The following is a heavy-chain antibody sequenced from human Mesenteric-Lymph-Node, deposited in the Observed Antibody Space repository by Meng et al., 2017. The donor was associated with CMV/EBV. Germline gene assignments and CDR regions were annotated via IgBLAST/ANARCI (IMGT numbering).Heavy chain of an antibody. CDR3: AREGRGYDFVLRTWGYFQH. CDR2: ISGSGGST. D-gene: IGHD5-12*01. CDR1: GFTFSSYA. V-gene: IGHV3-23*01. Sequence: GESLKISCAASGFTFSSYAMSWVRQAPGKGLEWVSAISGSGGSTYYADSVKGRFTISRDNSKNTLYLQMNSLRPEDTAVYYCAREGRGYDFVLRTWGYFQHWGQGTLVTVSS. J-gene: IGHJ1*01.